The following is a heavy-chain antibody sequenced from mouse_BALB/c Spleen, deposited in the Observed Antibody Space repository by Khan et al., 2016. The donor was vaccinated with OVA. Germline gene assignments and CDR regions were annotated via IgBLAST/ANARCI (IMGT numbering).Heavy chain of an antibody. CDR1: GYIFTSYW. D-gene: IGHD1-1*01. Sequence: QVQLQQSGAELVRPGASVNLSCKTSGYIFTSYWIHWVKQRSGQGLEWIARIYPGTSSIYYNEKFKGKATLTADKSSSTAYMQLSSLKSEDSAVSFCARPYDSSHYFDYWGQGTTLTVSS. CDR2: IYPGTSSI. J-gene: IGHJ2*01. CDR3: ARPYDSSHYFDY. V-gene: IGHV1S132*01.